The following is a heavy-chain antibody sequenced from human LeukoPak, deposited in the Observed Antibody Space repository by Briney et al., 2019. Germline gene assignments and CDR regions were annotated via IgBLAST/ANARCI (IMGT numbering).Heavy chain of an antibody. CDR1: GYTFTSYG. J-gene: IGHJ4*02. CDR2: ISAYNGNT. Sequence: ASVKVSCKASGYTFTSYGISWVRQAPGQGLEWMGWISAYNGNTNYAQKLQGRVTMTTDTSTSTAYMELRSLRSDDTAVYYCARDVYSYGYGAFDYWGQGTLVTVSS. CDR3: ARDVYSYGYGAFDY. V-gene: IGHV1-18*01. D-gene: IGHD5-18*01.